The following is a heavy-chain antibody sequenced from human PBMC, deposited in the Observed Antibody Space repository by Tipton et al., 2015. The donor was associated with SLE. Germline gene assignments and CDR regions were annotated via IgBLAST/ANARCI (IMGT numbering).Heavy chain of an antibody. CDR1: GYSISSDYY. V-gene: IGHV4-38-2*01. D-gene: IGHD1-26*01. CDR2: VYHSGTT. J-gene: IGHJ4*02. CDR3: ASNSGNDPFFDY. Sequence: TLSLTCAVSGYSISSDYYWVWIRQPPGKGLEWIGSVYHSGTTYYNPSLRSRITMSIDASKNQFSLNLGPATAADTAVYYCASNSGNDPFFDYWGQGTLVTVSS.